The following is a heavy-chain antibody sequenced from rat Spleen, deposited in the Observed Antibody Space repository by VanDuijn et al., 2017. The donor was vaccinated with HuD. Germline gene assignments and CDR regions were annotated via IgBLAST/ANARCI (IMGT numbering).Heavy chain of an antibody. D-gene: IGHD4-3*01. V-gene: IGHV5-19*01. CDR1: GFTFSNYG. J-gene: IGHJ2*01. CDR3: ATEELGRGYFEY. CDR2: ISPSGGST. Sequence: EVQLVESGGGLVQPGRSLKLSCAASGFTFSNYGLPWIRQAPTKGLEWVASISPSGGSTYYLGSVKGRFTISRDNTKSTLYLQMGSLRSDDTATYDGATEELGRGYFEYWGQGVMVTVAS.